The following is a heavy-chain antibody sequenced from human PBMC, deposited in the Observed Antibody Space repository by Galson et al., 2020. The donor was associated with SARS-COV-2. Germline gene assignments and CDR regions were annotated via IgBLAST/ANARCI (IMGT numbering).Heavy chain of an antibody. CDR1: GGSISSGGYY. V-gene: IGHV4-31*03. CDR3: ARDWLYQEKGGYYYYGMDV. CDR2: IYYSGST. Sequence: ASETLSLTCTVSGGSISSGGYYWSWIRQHPGKGLEWIGYIYYSGSTYYNPSLKSRVTISVDTSKNQFSLKLSSVTAADTAVYYCARDWLYQEKGGYYYYGMDVWGQGTTVTVSS. D-gene: IGHD2-2*02. J-gene: IGHJ6*02.